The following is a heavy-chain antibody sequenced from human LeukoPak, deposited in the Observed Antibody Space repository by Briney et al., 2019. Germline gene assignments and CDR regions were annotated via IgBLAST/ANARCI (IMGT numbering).Heavy chain of an antibody. CDR3: ARTGPPHQLDNNWFDP. V-gene: IGHV4-39*07. Sequence: SETLSLTCTVSGGSISSRPYYWGWVRQPPGKGLEWIGSISYSGSIHYNPSLKSRVTISVDTSKNQFSLKLSSVTAADTAVYYCARTGPPHQLDNNWFDPWGQGTLVTVSS. CDR2: ISYSGSI. D-gene: IGHD6-13*01. J-gene: IGHJ5*02. CDR1: GGSISSRPYY.